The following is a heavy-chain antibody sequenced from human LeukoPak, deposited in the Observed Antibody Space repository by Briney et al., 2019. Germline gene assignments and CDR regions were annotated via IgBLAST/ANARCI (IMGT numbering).Heavy chain of an antibody. D-gene: IGHD5-18*01. J-gene: IGHJ6*02. Sequence: WETLCLTCTVSGGSISSYYWSWIRQPPGKGLEWVGYIYYSGSTNYNTSLESRVTISVDTSKNQFSLKLSSVTAADTAVYYCARGYSYGYSHYYGMDVWGQGTPVTVSS. CDR1: GGSISSYY. V-gene: IGHV4-59*01. CDR3: ARGYSYGYSHYYGMDV. CDR2: IYYSGST.